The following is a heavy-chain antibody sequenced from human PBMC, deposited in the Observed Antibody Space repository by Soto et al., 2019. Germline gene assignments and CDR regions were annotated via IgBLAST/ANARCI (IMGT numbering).Heavy chain of an antibody. J-gene: IGHJ6*02. CDR3: AREGEFWSGYYAQNYYYGMDV. CDR2: IKQDGSEK. V-gene: IGHV3-7*01. D-gene: IGHD3-3*01. CDR1: GFTCSSYW. Sequence: EVQLVESGGGLVQPGGSLRLSCAASGFTCSSYWMSWVRQAPGQGLERVANIKQDGSEKSDVDSVKGRFTISRDNAKNSLYLQMNSLRAEDTAVYYCAREGEFWSGYYAQNYYYGMDVWGQGTTVTVSS.